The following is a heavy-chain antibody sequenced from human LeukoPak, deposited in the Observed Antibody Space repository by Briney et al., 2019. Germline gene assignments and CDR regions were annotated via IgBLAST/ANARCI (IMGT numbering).Heavy chain of an antibody. CDR2: ISGSGGGT. Sequence: GGSLRLSCAASGFTFTDACMSWVRQAPGKGLECVSGISGSGGGTFYAASVRGRFTISRDNSKNIVYLQMNSVRAEDTAVYYCAKSATTVTSNFEYWGAGTLVTVSP. V-gene: IGHV3-23*01. CDR3: AKSATTVTSNFEY. J-gene: IGHJ4*02. CDR1: GFTFTDAC. D-gene: IGHD4-17*01.